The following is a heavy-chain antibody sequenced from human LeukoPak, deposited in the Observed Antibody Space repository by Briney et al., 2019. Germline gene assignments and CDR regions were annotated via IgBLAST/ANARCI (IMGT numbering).Heavy chain of an antibody. CDR2: IYHSGST. CDR1: GGSISSYY. V-gene: IGHV4-59*08. J-gene: IGHJ3*02. CDR3: ARRGSFSSRRRNAFDI. Sequence: PSETLSLTCTVSGGSISSYYWSWIRQPPGKGLEWIGYIYHSGSTNYNPSLKSRVTISVDTSKNQFSLKLSSVTAADTAVYYCARRGSFSSRRRNAFDIWGQGTMVTVSS. D-gene: IGHD6-6*01.